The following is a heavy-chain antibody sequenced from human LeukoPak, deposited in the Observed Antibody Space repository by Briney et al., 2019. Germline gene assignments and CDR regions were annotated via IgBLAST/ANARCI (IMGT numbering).Heavy chain of an antibody. CDR1: DGSINSYY. D-gene: IGHD3-10*01. J-gene: IGHJ4*02. V-gene: IGHV4-59*12. Sequence: SETLPLTCSVSDGSINSYYWNWIRRPPGKGLEWIGYIYYNGNTNYSPSLKSRVTISVDTSKNQFSLKLSSVTAADTAVYYCARGLRGSGSYYSGLDYWGQGTLVTVSS. CDR3: ARGLRGSGSYYSGLDY. CDR2: IYYNGNT.